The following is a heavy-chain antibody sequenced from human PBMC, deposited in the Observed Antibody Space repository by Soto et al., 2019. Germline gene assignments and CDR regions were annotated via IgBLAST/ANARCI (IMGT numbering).Heavy chain of an antibody. D-gene: IGHD3-3*01. CDR3: AKAVRAEWLLHHPHYGMDV. V-gene: IGHV3-23*01. Sequence: GGSLRLSCAASGFTFSSYAMSWVRQAPGKGLEWVSAISGSGGSTYYADSVKGRFTISRDNSKNTLYLQMNSLRAEDTAVYYCAKAVRAEWLLHHPHYGMDVWGQGTTVTVSS. CDR1: GFTFSSYA. J-gene: IGHJ6*02. CDR2: ISGSGGST.